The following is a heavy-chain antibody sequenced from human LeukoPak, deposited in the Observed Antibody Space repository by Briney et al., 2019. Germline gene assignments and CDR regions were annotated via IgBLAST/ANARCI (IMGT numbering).Heavy chain of an antibody. J-gene: IGHJ4*02. D-gene: IGHD6-19*01. CDR3: ARGSQEYISGWYIGGPAYYFDY. CDR2: ISSSSSYI. Sequence: GGSLRLSCAASGFTFSSYSMNWVRQAPGKGLEWVSSISSSSSYIYYADSVKGRFTISRDNAKNSLYLQMNSLRAEDTAVYYCARGSQEYISGWYIGGPAYYFDYWGQGTLVTVSS. V-gene: IGHV3-21*01. CDR1: GFTFSSYS.